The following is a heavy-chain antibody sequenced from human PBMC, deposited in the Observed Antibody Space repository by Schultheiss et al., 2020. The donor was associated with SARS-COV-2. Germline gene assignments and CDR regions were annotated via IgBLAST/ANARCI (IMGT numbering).Heavy chain of an antibody. CDR3: AKGTIIQWLVDYFDY. CDR2: IYYSGST. V-gene: IGHV4-59*08. J-gene: IGHJ4*02. CDR1: GGSISSYY. Sequence: SQTLSLTCTVSGGSISSYYWSWIRQPPGKGLEWIGYIYYSGSTNYNPSLKSRVTISVDTSKNQFSLKLSSVTAADTAVYYCAKGTIIQWLVDYFDYWGQGTLVTVSS. D-gene: IGHD6-19*01.